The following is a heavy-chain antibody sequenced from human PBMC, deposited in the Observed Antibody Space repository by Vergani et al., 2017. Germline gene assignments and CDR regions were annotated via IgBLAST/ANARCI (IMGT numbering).Heavy chain of an antibody. Sequence: QVRLQESGPGLVKPSETLSLTCSVSGGSMSGYYWSWIRQPPGKELEWIGYMYHSGSTNYNPSLETRVTISGDTSKNQFSLKLNSVTAADTAVYYCGRVADFYGLGSRLLDLLVQGILVTVSS. CDR1: GGSMSGYY. CDR3: GRVADFYGLGSRLLDL. V-gene: IGHV4-59*01. D-gene: IGHD3-10*01. CDR2: MYHSGST. J-gene: IGHJ5*02.